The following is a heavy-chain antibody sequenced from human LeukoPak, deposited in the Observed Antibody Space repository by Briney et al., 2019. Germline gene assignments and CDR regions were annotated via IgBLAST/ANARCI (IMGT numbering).Heavy chain of an antibody. CDR2: ISSSSSYI. CDR1: GFTFSSYS. D-gene: IGHD3-10*01. V-gene: IGHV3-21*01. CDR3: ARRGRYYYGSGSYPYYFDY. Sequence: RGSLRLSCAASGFTFSSYSMNWVRQAPGKGLEWVSSISSSSSYIYYADSVKGRFTISRDNAKNSLYLQMNSLRAEDTAVYYCARRGRYYYGSGSYPYYFDYWGQGTLVTVSS. J-gene: IGHJ4*02.